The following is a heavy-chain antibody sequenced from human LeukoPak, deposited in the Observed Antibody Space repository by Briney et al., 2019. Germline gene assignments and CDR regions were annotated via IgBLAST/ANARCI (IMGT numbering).Heavy chain of an antibody. CDR2: ISSSSSYI. CDR1: GFTFSSYS. D-gene: IGHD6-19*01. J-gene: IGHJ4*02. CDR3: ASGGGWAFDN. Sequence: GGSLRLSCAASGFTFSSYSMNWVRQAPGKGLEWVSSISSSSSYIYYADSVKGRFTISRDNGKNSQYLQMNGLRAEDTAVYYCASGGGWAFDNWGQGTLVTVSS. V-gene: IGHV3-21*01.